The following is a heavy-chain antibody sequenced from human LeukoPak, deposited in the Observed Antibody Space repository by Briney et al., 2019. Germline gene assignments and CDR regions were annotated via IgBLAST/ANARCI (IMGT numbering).Heavy chain of an antibody. J-gene: IGHJ4*02. V-gene: IGHV4-59*01. D-gene: IGHD2-21*01. Sequence: PSETLSLTCTVSGGSISSYYWSWIRQPPGKGLEWIGYIYYSGSTNYNPSLKSRVTISVHTSKNQFSLKLSSVTAADTAVYYCARRGWRFGANPRWGQGTLVTVSS. CDR3: ARRGWRFGANPR. CDR2: IYYSGST. CDR1: GGSISSYY.